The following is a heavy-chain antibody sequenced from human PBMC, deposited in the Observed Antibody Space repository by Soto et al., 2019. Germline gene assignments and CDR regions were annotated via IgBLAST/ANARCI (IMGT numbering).Heavy chain of an antibody. J-gene: IGHJ3*02. Sequence: ASVKVSCKASGYSFITYDINWVRQAAGQGLEWMGWMNPTSGRTSCAQKFQGRLTMTIDTSRSTAYMELRSLTSDDTAVYYCARGGRITIFGVVWFAFYIWGQGSTVPVS. CDR3: ARGGRITIFGVVWFAFYI. CDR2: MNPTSGRT. V-gene: IGHV1-8*01. CDR1: GYSFITYD. D-gene: IGHD3-3*01.